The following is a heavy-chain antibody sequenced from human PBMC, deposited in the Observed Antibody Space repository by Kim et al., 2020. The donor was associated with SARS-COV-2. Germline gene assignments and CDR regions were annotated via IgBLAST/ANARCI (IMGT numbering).Heavy chain of an antibody. CDR3: ARHGPYCGGDCYPDGVDP. V-gene: IGHV5-51*01. CDR2: IYPGDSDT. Sequence: GESLKISCKGSGYSFTSYWIGWVRQMPGKGLEWMGIIYPGDSDTRYSPSFQGQVTISADKSISTAYLQWSSLKASDTAMYYCARHGPYCGGDCYPDGVDPWGQGTLVTVSS. J-gene: IGHJ5*02. CDR1: GYSFTSYW. D-gene: IGHD2-21*02.